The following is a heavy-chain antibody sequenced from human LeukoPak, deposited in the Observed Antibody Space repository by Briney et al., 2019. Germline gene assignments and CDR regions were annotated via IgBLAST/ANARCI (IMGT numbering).Heavy chain of an antibody. CDR2: INPNSGGT. Sequence: APVKVSCKASGYTFPGHYMHWVRQAPGQGLEWMGWINPNSGGTNYAQKFQGRVTMTRDTSISTAYMELSRLRSEDTAVYYCARVDRYSSWGNYFDYWGQGTLVTVSS. CDR1: GYTFPGHY. V-gene: IGHV1-2*02. D-gene: IGHD6-19*01. CDR3: ARVDRYSSWGNYFDY. J-gene: IGHJ4*02.